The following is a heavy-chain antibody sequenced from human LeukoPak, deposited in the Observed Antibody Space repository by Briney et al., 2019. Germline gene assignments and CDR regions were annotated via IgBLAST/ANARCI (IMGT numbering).Heavy chain of an antibody. CDR2: INHSGST. CDR3: ARDQMYSSSWYASNWFDP. Sequence: PSETLSFTCAVYGGSFSGYYWSWIRQPPGKGLEWIGEINHSGSTNYNPSLKSRVTISVDTSKNQFSLKLSSVTAADTAVYYCARDQMYSSSWYASNWFDPWGQGTLVTVSS. J-gene: IGHJ5*02. V-gene: IGHV4-34*01. D-gene: IGHD6-13*01. CDR1: GGSFSGYY.